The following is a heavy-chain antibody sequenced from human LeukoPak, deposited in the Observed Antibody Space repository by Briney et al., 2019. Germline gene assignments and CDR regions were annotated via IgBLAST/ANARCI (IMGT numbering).Heavy chain of an antibody. CDR2: IHTSGTT. J-gene: IGHJ4*02. CDR3: VRGGSAAAAVFDY. D-gene: IGHD6-13*01. CDR1: GGSISGYY. Sequence: SSETLSLTCTVSGGSISGYYWSWIRQPAGKELEWIGRIHTSGTTNYNPSLKRRVTMSVDTSKSQFSLKLTSVTAADTAVYYCVRGGSAAAAVFDYWGQGTLVTVSS. V-gene: IGHV4-4*07.